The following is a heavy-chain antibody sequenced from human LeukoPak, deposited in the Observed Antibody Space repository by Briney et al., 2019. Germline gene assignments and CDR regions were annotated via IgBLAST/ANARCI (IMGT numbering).Heavy chain of an antibody. CDR1: GYTFTSYD. V-gene: IGHV1-8*01. CDR2: MNPNSGNT. CDR3: ARGRVGSGWYRGGRYFDY. Sequence: ASVKVSCKASGYTFTSYDINWVRQATGQGLEWMGWMNPNSGNTGYAQKFQGRVTMTRNTSISTAYMELSSLRSEDTAVYYCARGRVGSGWYRGGRYFDYWGQGTLVTVSS. J-gene: IGHJ4*02. D-gene: IGHD6-19*01.